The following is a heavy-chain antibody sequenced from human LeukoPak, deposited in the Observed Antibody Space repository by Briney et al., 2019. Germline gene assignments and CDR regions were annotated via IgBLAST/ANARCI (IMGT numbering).Heavy chain of an antibody. Sequence: ASVKVSCKASGGTFSSYGISWVRQAPGQGLEWVGGIIPIFGTANYAQKFQGRVTITADESTSTAYMELSSLRAEDTAVYYCATSPGGATTFGFDYWGQGTLVTVSS. CDR2: IIPIFGTA. CDR1: GGTFSSYG. CDR3: ATSPGGATTFGFDY. J-gene: IGHJ4*02. V-gene: IGHV1-69*13. D-gene: IGHD1-26*01.